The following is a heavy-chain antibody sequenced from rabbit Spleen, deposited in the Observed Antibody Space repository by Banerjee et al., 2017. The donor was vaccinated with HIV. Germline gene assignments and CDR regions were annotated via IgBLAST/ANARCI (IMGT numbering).Heavy chain of an antibody. CDR3: ARDLDAVIGWNFGW. J-gene: IGHJ3*01. V-gene: IGHV1S40*01. CDR1: GFSFSNKAV. Sequence: QSLEESGGDLVQPEGSLKLSCTASGFSFSNKAVMCWVRQTPGKGLEWIACINAVTGKAVYARWAKGRFTFSKTSSTTVTLQMTNLTAADTATYFCARDLDAVIGWNFGWWGQGTLVTVS. CDR2: INAVTGKA. D-gene: IGHD4-1*01.